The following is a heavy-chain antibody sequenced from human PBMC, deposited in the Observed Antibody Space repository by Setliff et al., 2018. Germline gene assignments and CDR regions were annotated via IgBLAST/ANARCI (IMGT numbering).Heavy chain of an antibody. D-gene: IGHD2-21*02. V-gene: IGHV3-21*01. CDR1: GFTFSSYS. J-gene: IGHJ6*03. CDR3: ARDLNIDDCGGDCHLPFYYYYLDV. Sequence: GGSLRLSCAASGFTFSSYSMNWVRQAPGRGLEWVSSISSSSSYIFYAESLKGRLTISRDNAKNSLYLQIDSLRGDDTAVYYCARDLNIDDCGGDCHLPFYYYYLDVWGKGTTVTVSS. CDR2: ISSSSSYI.